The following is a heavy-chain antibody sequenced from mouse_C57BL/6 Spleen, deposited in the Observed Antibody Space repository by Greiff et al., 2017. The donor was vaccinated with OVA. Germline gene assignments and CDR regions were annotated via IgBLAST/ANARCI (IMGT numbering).Heavy chain of an antibody. V-gene: IGHV1-78*01. Sequence: QVQLQQSDAELVKPGASVKISCKVSGYTFTDHTIHWMKQRPEQGLEWIGYIYPRDGSTKYNEKFKGKATLTADKSSSTAYMQLNSLTSEDSAVYFCARFLYGSSYTYYFDYWGQGTTLTVSS. CDR2: IYPRDGST. J-gene: IGHJ2*01. D-gene: IGHD1-1*01. CDR3: ARFLYGSSYTYYFDY. CDR1: GYTFTDHT.